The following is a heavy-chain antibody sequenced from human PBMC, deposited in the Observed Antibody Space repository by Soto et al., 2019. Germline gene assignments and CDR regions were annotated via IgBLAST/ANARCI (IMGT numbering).Heavy chain of an antibody. CDR3: AASCVACGGFNYYGMDV. Sequence: QVQLQESGPGLVKPSQTLSLTCTVSGGSISSGGYYWSWIRQHPGKGLEWIGYIYYSGSTYYNPSLKSRVTISVDTSKNQFALKLSSVTAADTAVYYCAASCVACGGFNYYGMDVWGQGTTVTVSS. D-gene: IGHD5-12*01. J-gene: IGHJ6*02. V-gene: IGHV4-31*03. CDR2: IYYSGST. CDR1: GGSISSGGYY.